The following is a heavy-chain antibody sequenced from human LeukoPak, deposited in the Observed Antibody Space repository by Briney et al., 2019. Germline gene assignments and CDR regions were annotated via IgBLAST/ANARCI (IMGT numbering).Heavy chain of an antibody. CDR3: ARGRYYYDSSGYYLSP. J-gene: IGHJ5*02. CDR2: INHSGST. D-gene: IGHD3-22*01. CDR1: GGSFSGYY. V-gene: IGHV4-34*01. Sequence: KPSETLSLTCAVYGGSFSGYYWSWIRQPPGKGLEWIGEINHSGSTNYNPSLKSRVTISVDTSKSQFSLKLSSVTAADTAVYYCARGRYYYDSSGYYLSPWGQGTLVTVSS.